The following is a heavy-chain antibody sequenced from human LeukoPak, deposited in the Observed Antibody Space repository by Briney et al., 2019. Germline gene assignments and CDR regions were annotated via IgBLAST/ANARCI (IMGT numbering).Heavy chain of an antibody. CDR1: GFIFSSYW. CDR3: AKETFHP. CDR2: NKTDGSST. J-gene: IGHJ5*02. Sequence: PGGPLSLSCAASGFIFSSYWMHWVRQAPGKGLVWVSLNKTDGSSTDYADSEKGRFTISRDNAKNALYLQMNSLRAEDRAVYYCAKETFHPWGQGTLVTVSS. V-gene: IGHV3-74*01.